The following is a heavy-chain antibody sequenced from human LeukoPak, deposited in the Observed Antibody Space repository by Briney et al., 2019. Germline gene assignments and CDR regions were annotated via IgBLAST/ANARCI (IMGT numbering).Heavy chain of an antibody. D-gene: IGHD3-22*01. CDR3: ARGLFSDLNYGSSGYYYFDY. V-gene: IGHV4-34*01. J-gene: IGHJ4*02. CDR1: GGSFSGYY. Sequence: PSETLSLTCAVYGGSFSGYYWSWIRQPPGKGLEWIGEINQSGSTNYNPSPKSRVTISVVTCKNQFSLKLSSGTAAVTAVYYCARGLFSDLNYGSSGYYYFDYWGQGTLVTVSS. CDR2: INQSGST.